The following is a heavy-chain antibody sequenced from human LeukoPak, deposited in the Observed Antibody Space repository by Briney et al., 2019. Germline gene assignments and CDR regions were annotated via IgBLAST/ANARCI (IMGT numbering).Heavy chain of an antibody. Sequence: SETLSLTCTVSGGSISSYYWSWIRQPPGKGLEWIGYIYYSGSTNYNPSLKSRVTISVDTSKNQFSLKLSSVTAADTAVYYCARRQDYHPYYYYMDVWGKGTTVTVSS. V-gene: IGHV4-59*01. CDR1: GGSISSYY. CDR2: IYYSGST. CDR3: ARRQDYHPYYYYMDV. J-gene: IGHJ6*03. D-gene: IGHD4-11*01.